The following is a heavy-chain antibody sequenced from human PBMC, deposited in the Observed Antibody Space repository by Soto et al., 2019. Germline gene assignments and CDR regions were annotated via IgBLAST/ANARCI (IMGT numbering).Heavy chain of an antibody. CDR3: AKGTPVNGDYALDY. J-gene: IGHJ4*02. Sequence: LRLSCAASGFTFSSFAMHWVRQAPGKGLEWVALIAYDGNNKYFADSVKGRFTISRDNSKDTVYLQMDSLRPEDTAVYYCAKGTPVNGDYALDYWGQGSLVTVSS. CDR1: GFTFSSFA. D-gene: IGHD4-17*01. CDR2: IAYDGNNK. V-gene: IGHV3-30*18.